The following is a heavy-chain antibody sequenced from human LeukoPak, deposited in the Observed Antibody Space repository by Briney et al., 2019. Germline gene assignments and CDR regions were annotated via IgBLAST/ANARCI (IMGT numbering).Heavy chain of an antibody. J-gene: IGHJ4*02. CDR2: IHYSGTT. V-gene: IGHV4-59*01. D-gene: IGHD6-6*01. CDR3: ARFGTSSSRFFDQ. Sequence: SETLSLTCTVSGGSISAYYWSWIRQPPGKGLEWIGYIHYSGTTNYYPSLKSRVTIALDTSKNQFSLTLTSVTAADTAVYYCARFGTSSSRFFDQWGQGTLVTVSS. CDR1: GGSISAYY.